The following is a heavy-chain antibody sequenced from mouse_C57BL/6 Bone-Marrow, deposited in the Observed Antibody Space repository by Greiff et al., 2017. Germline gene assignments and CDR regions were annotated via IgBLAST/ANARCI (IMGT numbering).Heavy chain of an antibody. CDR3: ARHDYYFDY. V-gene: IGHV5-12*01. Sequence: EVNLVESGGGLVQPGGSLKLSCAASGFTFSDYYMYWVRQTPEKRLEWVAYISNGGGSTYYPDTVKGRFTISRDNAKNTLYLQMSRLKSEDTAMYYCARHDYYFDYWGQGTTLTVSS. CDR2: ISNGGGST. CDR1: GFTFSDYY. J-gene: IGHJ2*01.